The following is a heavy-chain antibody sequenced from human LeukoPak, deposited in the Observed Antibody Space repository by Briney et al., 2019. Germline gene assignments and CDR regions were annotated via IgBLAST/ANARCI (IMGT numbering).Heavy chain of an antibody. J-gene: IGHJ4*02. CDR3: ARDQEGFDY. CDR1: GYSFTSNY. CDR2: VYPRDGST. V-gene: IGHV1-46*01. Sequence: ASVKVSCKASGYSFTSNYIHWVRQAPGQGLEWMGMVYPRDGSTSYAQRFQDRVTVTRDTSTSTVHMELSGLRSEDTAVYYCARDQEGFDYWGQGTQVTVSS.